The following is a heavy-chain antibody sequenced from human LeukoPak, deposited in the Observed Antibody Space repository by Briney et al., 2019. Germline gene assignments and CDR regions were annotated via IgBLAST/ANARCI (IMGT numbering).Heavy chain of an antibody. D-gene: IGHD3/OR15-3a*01. CDR3: ARREQFFDSYFDH. CDR1: GGSISSSSYY. J-gene: IGHJ4*02. Sequence: PSETLPLTCTVSGGSISSSSYYWGWLRQPPGKGREWIGSIYYRRSTYDNPSHKSRVTISVDTSKNQFSLKLTSVTAADTAVYYCARREQFFDSYFDHWGQGTLVTVSS. CDR2: IYYRRST. V-gene: IGHV4-39*01.